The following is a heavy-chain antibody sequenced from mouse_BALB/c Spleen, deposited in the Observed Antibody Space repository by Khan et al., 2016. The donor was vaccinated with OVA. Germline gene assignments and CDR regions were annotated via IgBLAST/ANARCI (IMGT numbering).Heavy chain of an antibody. CDR3: ARNSYRYDFTY. D-gene: IGHD2-12*01. J-gene: IGHJ3*01. Sequence: QMQLEESGPGLVQPSQSLSITCTVSGFSLTTYGIHWVRQSPGKGLEWLGVIWSGGTTDYNAPFISRLSFSKDNSKSQVFFKMNSLQADDTAMYYCARNSYRYDFTYWGQGTLVTVSA. CDR2: IWSGGTT. CDR1: GFSLTTYG. V-gene: IGHV2-2*01.